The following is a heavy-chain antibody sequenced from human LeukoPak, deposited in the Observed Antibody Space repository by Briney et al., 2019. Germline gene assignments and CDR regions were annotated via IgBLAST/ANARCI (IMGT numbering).Heavy chain of an antibody. J-gene: IGHJ3*02. Sequence: GGSLRLSCAASGFTFSSYAMSWVRQAPGKGLEWVSAISGSGGSTCYADSVKGRFTISRDNSKNTLYLQMNSLRAEDTAVYYYAKGRSVAVAGTNAFDIWGQGTMVTVSS. CDR2: ISGSGGST. V-gene: IGHV3-23*01. CDR3: AKGRSVAVAGTNAFDI. D-gene: IGHD6-19*01. CDR1: GFTFSSYA.